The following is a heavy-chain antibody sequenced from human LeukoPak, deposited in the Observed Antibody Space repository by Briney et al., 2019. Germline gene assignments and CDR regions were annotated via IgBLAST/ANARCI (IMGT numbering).Heavy chain of an antibody. J-gene: IGHJ6*02. CDR1: GGSFSGYY. CDR3: ARDRYYYDSSGYFRAPYYGMDV. CDR2: INHSGST. Sequence: PSETLSLTCAVYGGSFSGYYWSWIRQPPGKGLEWIGEINHSGSTNYNPSLKSRVTISVDTSKNQFSLKLSSVTAADTAVYYCARDRYYYDSSGYFRAPYYGMDVWGQGTTVTVSS. V-gene: IGHV4-34*09. D-gene: IGHD3-22*01.